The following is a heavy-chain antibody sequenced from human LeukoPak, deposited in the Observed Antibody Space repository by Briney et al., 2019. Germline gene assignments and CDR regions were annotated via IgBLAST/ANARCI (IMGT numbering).Heavy chain of an antibody. CDR2: IIPIFGTA. J-gene: IGHJ4*02. CDR3: AVSAAAGTASFDY. CDR1: GGTFSSYA. D-gene: IGHD6-13*01. V-gene: IGHV1-69*05. Sequence: SVKVSCKASGGTFSSYAISWVRQAPGQWLEWMGGIIPIFGTANYAQKFQGRVTITTDESTSTAYMELSSLRSEDTAVYYCAVSAAAGTASFDYWGQGTLVTVSS.